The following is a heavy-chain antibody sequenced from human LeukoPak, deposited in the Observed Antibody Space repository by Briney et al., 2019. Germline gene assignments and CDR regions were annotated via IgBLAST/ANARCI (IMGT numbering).Heavy chain of an antibody. D-gene: IGHD2-2*01. Sequence: SETLSLTCAVYGGSFSGYYWSWIRQPPGKGLEWIGEINHSGSTNYNPSLKRPVTISVDKSKNQFSLKLSCVTAADKAVYYCARWVPHCSSTSCYVYYFDYWGQGTLVTVSS. CDR3: ARWVPHCSSTSCYVYYFDY. J-gene: IGHJ4*02. CDR2: INHSGST. V-gene: IGHV4-34*01. CDR1: GGSFSGYY.